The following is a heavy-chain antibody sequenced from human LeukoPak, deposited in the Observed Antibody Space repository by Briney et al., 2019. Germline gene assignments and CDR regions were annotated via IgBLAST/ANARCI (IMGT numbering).Heavy chain of an antibody. CDR1: GGSISSSSYY. D-gene: IGHD5-18*01. V-gene: IGHV4-39*07. J-gene: IGHJ5*02. Sequence: SETLSLTCTVSGGSISSSSYYWGWIRQPPGKGLEWIGSIYYSGSTYYNPSLKSRVTISVDTSKNQFSLKLSSVTAADTAVYYCARRRLRPSSLISGYPPYNWFDPWGQGTLVTVSS. CDR2: IYYSGST. CDR3: ARRRLRPSSLISGYPPYNWFDP.